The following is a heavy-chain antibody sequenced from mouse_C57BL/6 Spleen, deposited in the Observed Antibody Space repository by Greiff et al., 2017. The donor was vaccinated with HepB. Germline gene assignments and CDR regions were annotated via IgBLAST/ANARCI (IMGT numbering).Heavy chain of an antibody. CDR1: GYTFTSYW. CDR2: IYPGSGST. CDR3: ARDSNYEGYAMDY. D-gene: IGHD2-5*01. J-gene: IGHJ4*01. V-gene: IGHV1-55*01. Sequence: QVQLQQSGTVLARPGASVKMSCKASGYTFTSYWITWVKQRPGQGLEWIGDIYPGSGSTNYNEKFKSKATLTVDTSSSTAYMQLSSLTSEDSAVYYCARDSNYEGYAMDYWGQGTSVTVSS.